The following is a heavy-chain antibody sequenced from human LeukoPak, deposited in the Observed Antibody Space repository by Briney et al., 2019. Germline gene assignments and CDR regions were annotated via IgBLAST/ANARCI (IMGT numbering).Heavy chain of an antibody. Sequence: PSETLSLTCTVSGGSISSYYWSWIRQPAGKGLEWIGRIYTSGSTNYSPSLKSRVTMSVDTSKNQFSLKFSSVTAADTAVYYCARDHYNNYGSAVVFDYWGQGTLVTVSS. J-gene: IGHJ4*02. D-gene: IGHD4-11*01. V-gene: IGHV4-4*07. CDR1: GGSISSYY. CDR2: IYTSGST. CDR3: ARDHYNNYGSAVVFDY.